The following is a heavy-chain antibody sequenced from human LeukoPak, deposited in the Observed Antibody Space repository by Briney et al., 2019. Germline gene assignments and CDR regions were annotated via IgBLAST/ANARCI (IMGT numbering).Heavy chain of an antibody. D-gene: IGHD6-13*01. V-gene: IGHV4-59*01. CDR3: ARAESRAAAGTGGDY. CDR1: GGSISSYY. CDR2: IYYSGST. Sequence: SETLSLTCTVSGGSISSYYWSWIRQPPGKGLEWIGYIYYSGSTNYNPSLKSRVTISVDTSKNQFSLKLSSATAADTAVYYCARAESRAAAGTGGDYWGQGTLVTVSS. J-gene: IGHJ4*02.